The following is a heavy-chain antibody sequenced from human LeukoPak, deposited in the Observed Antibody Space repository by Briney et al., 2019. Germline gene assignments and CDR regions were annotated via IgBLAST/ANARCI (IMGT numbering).Heavy chain of an antibody. CDR1: GYTFTGYY. V-gene: IGHV1-2*02. Sequence: ASVKVSCKASGYTFTGYYMHWVRQAPGQGLEWMGWINPNSGGTNYAQKFQGRVTITTDESTSTAYMELSSLRSEDTAVYYCARVPTYDFWDYFDYWGQGTLVTVSS. J-gene: IGHJ4*02. CDR2: INPNSGGT. D-gene: IGHD3-3*01. CDR3: ARVPTYDFWDYFDY.